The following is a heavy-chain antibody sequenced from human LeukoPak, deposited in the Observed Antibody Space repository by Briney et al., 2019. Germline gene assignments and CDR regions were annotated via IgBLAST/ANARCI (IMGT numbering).Heavy chain of an antibody. CDR2: IIPIFGTP. D-gene: IGHD5-18*01. V-gene: IGHV1-69*01. CDR1: GGTFSNYA. CDR3: ARAGRGYSFGDYFDY. Sequence: SVKVSCKASGGTFSNYAISWVRQAPGQGVEWMGGIIPIFGTPSYAQKFQGRVTITADELTTTAYMELSSLRSEDTAVYYCARAGRGYSFGDYFDYWGQRTLVTVSS. J-gene: IGHJ4*02.